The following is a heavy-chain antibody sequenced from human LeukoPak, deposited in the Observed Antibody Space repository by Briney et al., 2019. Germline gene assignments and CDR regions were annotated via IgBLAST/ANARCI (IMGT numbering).Heavy chain of an antibody. D-gene: IGHD3-22*01. Sequence: GGSLRLSCAASGFTFSSYAMHWVRQAPGKGLEWVAVISYDGSNKYYADSVKGRFTISRDNSKNTLYLQMNSLRAEDTAVYYCASGAPETYYYDSSGYPAIDYWGQGTLVAVSS. CDR1: GFTFSSYA. CDR2: ISYDGSNK. J-gene: IGHJ4*02. V-gene: IGHV3-30-3*01. CDR3: ASGAPETYYYDSSGYPAIDY.